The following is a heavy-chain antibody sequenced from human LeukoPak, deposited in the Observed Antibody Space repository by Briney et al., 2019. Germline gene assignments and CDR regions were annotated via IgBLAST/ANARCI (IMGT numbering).Heavy chain of an antibody. Sequence: GGSLRLSCAASGFTFGSYAMSWVRQAPGKGLEWVSGITGSGGSTYYADSVKGRFTISRDNSKNTLYLQMNSLRAEDTAVYYCAKRGLYYYDSSGYYQYWGQGTLVTVSS. D-gene: IGHD3-22*01. V-gene: IGHV3-23*01. CDR3: AKRGLYYYDSSGYYQY. CDR2: ITGSGGST. CDR1: GFTFGSYA. J-gene: IGHJ4*02.